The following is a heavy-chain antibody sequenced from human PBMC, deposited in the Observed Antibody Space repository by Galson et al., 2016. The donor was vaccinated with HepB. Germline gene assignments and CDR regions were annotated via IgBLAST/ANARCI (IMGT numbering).Heavy chain of an antibody. D-gene: IGHD3-10*01. J-gene: IGHJ5*02. CDR2: IYYSGTT. Sequence: LRLSCAASGFTFSSYWMHWVRQAPGKGLEWIGYIYYSGTTYHNPSLKSRLTISVDTSKNQFSLKLSSVTAADTAVYYCAREYYGSGRGLGANWFDPWGQGTLVTVAS. CDR3: AREYYGSGRGLGANWFDP. CDR1: GFTFSSYW. V-gene: IGHV4-30-4*08.